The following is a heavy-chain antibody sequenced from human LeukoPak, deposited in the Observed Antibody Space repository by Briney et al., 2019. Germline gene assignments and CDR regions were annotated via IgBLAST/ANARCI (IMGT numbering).Heavy chain of an antibody. CDR2: IYYNGNT. V-gene: IGHV4-61*01. J-gene: IGHJ4*02. CDR1: DGSVSSNSHY. CDR3: ARESETAMISKD. Sequence: SETLSLTCIVSDGSVSSNSHYWSWIRQPPGKGLEWIGYIYYNGNTNYNPSLKSRVTMSVDTSKNQFSLKLTSVTAADTAVYYCARESETAMISKDWGQGTLVTVSS. D-gene: IGHD5-18*01.